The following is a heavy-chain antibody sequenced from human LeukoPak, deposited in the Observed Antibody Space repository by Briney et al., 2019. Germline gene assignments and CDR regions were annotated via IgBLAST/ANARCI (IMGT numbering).Heavy chain of an antibody. J-gene: IGHJ4*02. V-gene: IGHV3-33*01. CDR2: MWYDGSNK. CDR3: TRGYYDSSGSIDY. D-gene: IGHD3-22*01. Sequence: PGRSLRLSCAASGFTFSSYGMHWVRQAPGKGLEWVAVMWYDGSNKYYADSVKGRFTISRDNSKNTLYLQMNSLRAEDTAVYYCTRGYYDSSGSIDYWGQGTLVTVSS. CDR1: GFTFSSYG.